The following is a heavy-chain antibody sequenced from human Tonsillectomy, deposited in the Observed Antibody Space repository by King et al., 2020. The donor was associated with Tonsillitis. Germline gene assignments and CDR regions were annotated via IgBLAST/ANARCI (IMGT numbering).Heavy chain of an antibody. CDR3: ARVSGFWNYYYMDV. CDR2: INHSGST. J-gene: IGHJ6*03. Sequence: VQLPQWGAGLLKPSETLSLTCAVYGGSFSGYFWSWIRQPPGKGLQWIGEINHSGSTNYNPSLESRVTISVDTSKSQVSLKLSSVTAADMAVYYCARVSGFWNYYYMDVWGKGTTVTVSS. D-gene: IGHD3-3*01. CDR1: GGSFSGYF. V-gene: IGHV4-34*01.